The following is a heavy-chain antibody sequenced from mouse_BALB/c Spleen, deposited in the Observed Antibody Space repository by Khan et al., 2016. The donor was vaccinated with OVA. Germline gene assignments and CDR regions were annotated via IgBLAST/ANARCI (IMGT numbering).Heavy chain of an antibody. CDR2: TNPTNGRT. D-gene: IGHD1-1*01. CDR3: ARIKKIVATYFDY. V-gene: IGHV1S81*02. Sequence: QVQLQQSGAELVKAGASVKMSCKASGYTFTSYWMHWVKQRLGQGLEWFAETNPTNGRTYYNEKFKSKATLPVDKSSSTAYMLLSGPTFEDSAVYDCARIKKIVATYFDYWGQGTTLTVSS. CDR1: GYTFTSYW. J-gene: IGHJ2*01.